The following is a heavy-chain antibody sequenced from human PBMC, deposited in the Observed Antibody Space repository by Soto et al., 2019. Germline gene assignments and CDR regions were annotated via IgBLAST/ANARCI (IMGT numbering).Heavy chain of an antibody. CDR3: ARDDCSGGSCYYYYYYYMDV. Sequence: KQSQTLSLTCAISGDSVSSNSAAWNWIRQSPSRGLEWLGRTYYRSKWYNDYAVSVKSRITINPDTSKNQFSLQLNSVTPEDTAVYYCARDDCSGGSCYYYYYYYMDVWGKGTTVTVSS. J-gene: IGHJ6*03. D-gene: IGHD2-15*01. CDR2: TYYRSKWYN. V-gene: IGHV6-1*01. CDR1: GDSVSSNSAA.